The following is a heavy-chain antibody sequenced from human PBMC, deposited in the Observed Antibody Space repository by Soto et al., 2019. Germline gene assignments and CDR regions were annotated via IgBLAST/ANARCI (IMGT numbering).Heavy chain of an antibody. CDR3: ARNYYYYGMDV. J-gene: IGHJ6*02. V-gene: IGHV4-31*03. CDR2: NYYSGST. CDR1: GGSISSGGYY. Sequence: SETLSLTCTVSGGSISSGGYYWSWVRQHPGKGLEWIGYNYYSGSTYYSPSLKSRVTISVDTSKNQFSLKLSSVTAADTAVYYCARNYYYYGMDVWGQGTMVTVSS.